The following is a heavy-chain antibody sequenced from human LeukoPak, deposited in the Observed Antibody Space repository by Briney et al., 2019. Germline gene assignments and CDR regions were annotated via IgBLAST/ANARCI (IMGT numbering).Heavy chain of an antibody. J-gene: IGHJ4*02. CDR1: GFSFDTYA. CDR2: IWHDGSHK. CDR3: AGEIFGSGSYPDF. Sequence: GRSLRLSCAASGFSFDTYAMHWVRQAPGQGLEWVALIWHDGSHKFYSNPVRGQFTISRDNSKNTVYLQMNNLRPDDTAVYYCAGEIFGSGSYPDFWGQGTLVTVSS. D-gene: IGHD3-10*01. V-gene: IGHV3-33*01.